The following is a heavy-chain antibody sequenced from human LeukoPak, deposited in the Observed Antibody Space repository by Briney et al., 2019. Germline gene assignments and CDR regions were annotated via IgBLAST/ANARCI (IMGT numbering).Heavy chain of an antibody. V-gene: IGHV4-30-4*01. CDR2: IYYSGSA. D-gene: IGHD2-2*03. CDR3: ARVVAGYCSSATCHRYTMDV. J-gene: IGHJ6*02. CDR1: GGSITRGDSY. Sequence: SETLSLTRTVSGGSITRGDSYWSWIREPPGKGLEWIEYIYYSGSAYYSPSLKRRLTISVDQCKNKFTLKLSSETAADTAVYYCARVVAGYCSSATCHRYTMDVWGQGTTVTVSS.